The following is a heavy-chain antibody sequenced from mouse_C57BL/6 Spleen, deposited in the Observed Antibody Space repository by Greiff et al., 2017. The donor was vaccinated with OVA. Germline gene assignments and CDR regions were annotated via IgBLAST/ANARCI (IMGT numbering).Heavy chain of an antibody. Sequence: QVQLQQPGAALVMPGASVKLSCQASGYTFTIYWMHWVKQRPGQGLAWIGEIDPSDSYTNYNQKFKGKSTLPVDKSSSTAYMQLSSLTSEDSAVYYCARGGDYDGLAYWGQGTLVTVSA. CDR1: GYTFTIYW. J-gene: IGHJ3*01. CDR3: ARGGDYDGLAY. V-gene: IGHV1-69*01. D-gene: IGHD2-4*01. CDR2: IDPSDSYT.